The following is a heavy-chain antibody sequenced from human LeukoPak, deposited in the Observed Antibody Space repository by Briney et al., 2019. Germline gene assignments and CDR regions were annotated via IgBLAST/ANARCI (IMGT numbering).Heavy chain of an antibody. V-gene: IGHV4-4*07. CDR2: IYTSGST. D-gene: IGHD3-10*01. Sequence: SETLSLTCTVSGYSISSGYYWGWIRQPAGKGLEWIGRIYTSGSTNYNPSLKSRVTMSVDTSKNQFSLKLSSVTAADTAVYYCARPRGKLLWFGELNYLDVWGKGTTVTISS. J-gene: IGHJ6*04. CDR1: GYSISSGYY. CDR3: ARPRGKLLWFGELNYLDV.